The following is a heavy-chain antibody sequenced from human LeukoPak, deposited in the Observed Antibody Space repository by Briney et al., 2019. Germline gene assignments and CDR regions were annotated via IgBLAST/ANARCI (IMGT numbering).Heavy chain of an antibody. CDR3: ASRGYCGTTSCPRRKHWFDP. CDR2: LYYSDST. CDR1: GGSISSGGYY. D-gene: IGHD2-2*01. Sequence: SETLSLTCTVSGGSISSGGYYWSWIRQHPGRGLECIRYLYYSDSTYYNPSLKSRVTISVDTSKNQFSLKLSSVTAADTAVYYCASRGYCGTTSCPRRKHWFDPWGQGTLVTVSS. J-gene: IGHJ5*02. V-gene: IGHV4-31*03.